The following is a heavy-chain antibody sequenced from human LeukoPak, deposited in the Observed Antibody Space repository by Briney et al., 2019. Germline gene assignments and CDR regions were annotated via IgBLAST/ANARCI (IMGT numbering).Heavy chain of an antibody. CDR2: IWYDGSNK. V-gene: IGHV3-33*08. CDR1: GFTFSTYA. Sequence: GGSLRLSCEASGFTFSTYAIHWVRQAPGKGLEWVAQIWYDGSNKYYSESVKGRFTISRDNSKNTLYLKMNSLRADDKGVYFCARDGQQQAAYSMDVWGQGTTVTVSS. J-gene: IGHJ6*02. D-gene: IGHD6-13*01. CDR3: ARDGQQQAAYSMDV.